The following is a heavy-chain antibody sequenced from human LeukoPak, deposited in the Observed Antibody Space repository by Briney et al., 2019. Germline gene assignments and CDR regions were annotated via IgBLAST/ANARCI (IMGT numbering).Heavy chain of an antibody. D-gene: IGHD3-22*01. CDR3: ARETYYYDSSGYYSYFDY. CDR1: GGSISSYY. V-gene: IGHV4-59*08. CDR2: IYYSGST. J-gene: IGHJ4*02. Sequence: SETLSLTCTVSGGSISSYYWSWIRQPPGKGLEWIGYIYYSGSTNYSPSLKSRVTISVDTSKNQFSLKLSSVTAADTAVYYCARETYYYDSSGYYSYFDYWGQGTLVTVSS.